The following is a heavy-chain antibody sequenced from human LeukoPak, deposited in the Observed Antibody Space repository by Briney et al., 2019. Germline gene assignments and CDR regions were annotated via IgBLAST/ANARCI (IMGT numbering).Heavy chain of an antibody. CDR1: GGSISSGGYS. Sequence: PSQTLSLTCTVSGGSISSGGYSWSWIRQHPGKGLEWIGYIYYSGSTYYNPSLKSRVTISVDTSKNQFSLKLSSVTAADTAVYYCARHSETSFDPWGQGTLVTVSS. J-gene: IGHJ5*02. V-gene: IGHV4-31*03. CDR3: ARHSETSFDP. D-gene: IGHD4-11*01. CDR2: IYYSGST.